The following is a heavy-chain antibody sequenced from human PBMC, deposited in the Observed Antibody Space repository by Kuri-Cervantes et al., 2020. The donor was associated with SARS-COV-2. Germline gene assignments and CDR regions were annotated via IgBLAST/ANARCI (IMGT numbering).Heavy chain of an antibody. CDR1: GFTFDDYA. Sequence: SLKISCAASGFTFDDYAMHWVRQAPGKGLEWVSGISWNSGSIGYADSVKGRFTISRDSAKNSLYLQMNSLRAEDMALYYCAKGRRRFLDPPSYMDVWGKGTTVTDSS. V-gene: IGHV3-9*03. J-gene: IGHJ6*03. D-gene: IGHD3-3*01. CDR3: AKGRRRFLDPPSYMDV. CDR2: ISWNSGSI.